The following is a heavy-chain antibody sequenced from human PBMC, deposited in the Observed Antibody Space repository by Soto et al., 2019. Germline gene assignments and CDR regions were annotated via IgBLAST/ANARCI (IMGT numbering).Heavy chain of an antibody. CDR3: ARWSPPAPIAAAGGIDY. CDR2: IYYSGST. D-gene: IGHD6-13*01. Sequence: QLQLQESGPGLVKPSETLSLTCTVSGGSISSSSYYWGWIRQPPGKGLEWIGSIYYSGSTYYNPSLKSRVTISVDTSKNQFSLKLSSVTAADTAVYYCARWSPPAPIAAAGGIDYWGQGTLVTVSS. CDR1: GGSISSSSYY. V-gene: IGHV4-39*01. J-gene: IGHJ4*02.